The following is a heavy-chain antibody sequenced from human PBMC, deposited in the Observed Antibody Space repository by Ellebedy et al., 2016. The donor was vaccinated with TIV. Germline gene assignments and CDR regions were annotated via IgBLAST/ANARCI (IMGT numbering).Heavy chain of an antibody. V-gene: IGHV3-53*01. CDR1: GFTVSSTY. CDR2: LYSAAGR. CDR3: ARGFGDFLRFLDY. Sequence: GRSLRLSXAASGFTVSSTYMTWVRQAPGKGLEWVSILYSAAGRYYADSVKGRFTISRDNSKNTLYLQMNSLRVEDTAVYYCARGFGDFLRFLDYWGQGTLVTVSS. D-gene: IGHD3-10*01. J-gene: IGHJ4*02.